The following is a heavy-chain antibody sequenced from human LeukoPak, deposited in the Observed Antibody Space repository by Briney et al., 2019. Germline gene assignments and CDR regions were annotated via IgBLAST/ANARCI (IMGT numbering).Heavy chain of an antibody. J-gene: IGHJ4*02. CDR3: ARVGGYENFDY. Sequence: EGPLRLSCAASGFTFSSYSMNWVRQAPGKGLEWVSSITSSSSYISYADSLKGRFTISRDNAKNSLYLQMNSLRAEDTAVYYCARVGGYENFDYWGQGTLVSVST. CDR2: ITSSSSYI. D-gene: IGHD3-22*01. V-gene: IGHV3-21*01. CDR1: GFTFSSYS.